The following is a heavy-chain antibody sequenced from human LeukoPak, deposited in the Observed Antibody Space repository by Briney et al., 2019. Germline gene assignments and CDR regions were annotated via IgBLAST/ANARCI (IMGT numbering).Heavy chain of an antibody. Sequence: GGSLRLSCAASGFTFSNYALNWVRQAPGKGLEWVSVISGSAGTTYYADSVKGRFTISRDNSKNTLYLQMNSLRAEDTAVYYCAKSSGFGAARYYFDYWGQGTLVTVSS. CDR1: GFTFSNYA. CDR3: AKSSGFGAARYYFDY. J-gene: IGHJ4*02. D-gene: IGHD3-16*01. CDR2: ISGSAGTT. V-gene: IGHV3-23*01.